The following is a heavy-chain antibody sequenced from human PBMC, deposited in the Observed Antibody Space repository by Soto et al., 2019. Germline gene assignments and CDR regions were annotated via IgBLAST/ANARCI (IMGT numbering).Heavy chain of an antibody. CDR3: ARGQEGVVATH. D-gene: IGHD5-12*01. J-gene: IGHJ4*02. V-gene: IGHV4-34*01. CDR1: GGSLSGYY. Sequence: QVQLQQWGAGLLKPSETLSLNCAVTGGSLSGYYWSGIRQPPGKGLEWIGEVKDGGHTNYSQSLRGRVTISSDTSNNQFSLRLNSVTAADTGVYYCARGQEGVVATHWDQGSLVTVSS. CDR2: VKDGGHT.